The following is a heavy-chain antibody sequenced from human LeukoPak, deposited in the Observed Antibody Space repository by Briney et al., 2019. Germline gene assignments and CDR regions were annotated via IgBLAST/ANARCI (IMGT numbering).Heavy chain of an antibody. J-gene: IGHJ5*02. CDR1: GGSITTTDFD. CDR3: ARDFAP. CDR2: ISSSGKA. V-gene: IGHV4-39*01. Sequence: PSETLSLTCAVSGGSITTTDFDWAWIRQPPGQGFEWIATISSSGKAYYYPSLMSRVTISVDTSKNQFSLDVTSVTAADTAVYYCARDFAPWGQGTLVTVSS.